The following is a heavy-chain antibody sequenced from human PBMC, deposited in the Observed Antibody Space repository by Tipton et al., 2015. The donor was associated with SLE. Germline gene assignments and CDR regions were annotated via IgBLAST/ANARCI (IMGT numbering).Heavy chain of an antibody. CDR1: GGTFSSYA. J-gene: IGHJ6*02. V-gene: IGHV1-69*01. CDR3: AAGSGSYFFNGMDV. D-gene: IGHD3-10*01. CDR2: IIPIFGTA. Sequence: QLVQSGPEVKKPGSSVKVSCKASGGTFSSYAISWVRQAPGQGLEWMGGIIPIFGTANYAQKFQGRVTITADESTSTAYMELSSLRSEDTAVYYCAAGSGSYFFNGMDVWGQGTTVTVSS.